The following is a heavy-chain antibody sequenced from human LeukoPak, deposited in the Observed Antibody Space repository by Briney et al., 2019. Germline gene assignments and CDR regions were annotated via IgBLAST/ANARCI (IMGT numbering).Heavy chain of an antibody. CDR2: ISGSGGST. CDR1: GFSFSTFW. V-gene: IGHV3-23*01. D-gene: IGHD3-16*01. CDR3: AKEPWGGDYFDY. J-gene: IGHJ4*02. Sequence: GGSLRLSCTASGFSFSTFWMSRVRQAPGKGLEWVSAISGSGGSTYYADSVKGRFTISRDNSKNTLYLQMNSLRAEDTAVYYCAKEPWGGDYFDYWGQGTLVTVSS.